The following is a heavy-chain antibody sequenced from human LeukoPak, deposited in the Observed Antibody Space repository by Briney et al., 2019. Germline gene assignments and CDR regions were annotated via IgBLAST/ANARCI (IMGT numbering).Heavy chain of an antibody. CDR1: GGSISSYY. D-gene: IGHD3-16*01. CDR3: ATGRRGYAFDI. J-gene: IGHJ3*02. V-gene: IGHV4-59*08. Sequence: SETLSLTCTVSGGSISSYYWSWLRQPPGKGLEWIGYIYYSGSTNYNPSLKSRVTISVDTSKNQFSLKLSSVTAADTAVYYCATGRRGYAFDIWGQGTMVTVSS. CDR2: IYYSGST.